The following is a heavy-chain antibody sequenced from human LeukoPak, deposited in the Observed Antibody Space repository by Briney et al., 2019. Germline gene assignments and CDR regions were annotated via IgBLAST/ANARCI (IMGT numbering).Heavy chain of an antibody. J-gene: IGHJ3*02. CDR3: ARETTVTFPDAFDI. CDR2: ISSSISI. D-gene: IGHD4-17*01. Sequence: GGSLRLSCAASGFTFSSYNMNWVRQAPGKGLEWVSSISSSISIYYADSVKGRFTISRDNSKNMLYLQINSLRADDTAVYYCARETTVTFPDAFDIWGQGTMVTVSS. CDR1: GFTFSSYN. V-gene: IGHV3-21*04.